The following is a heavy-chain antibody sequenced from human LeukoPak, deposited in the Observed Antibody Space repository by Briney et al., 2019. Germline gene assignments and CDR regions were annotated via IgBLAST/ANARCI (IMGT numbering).Heavy chain of an antibody. D-gene: IGHD3-10*01. V-gene: IGHV3-15*01. J-gene: IGHJ4*02. CDR2: IKSKTDGGTT. CDR3: TTDLLLWFGELLPHFDY. CDR1: GFTFSSYA. Sequence: GGSLRLSCAASGFTFSSYAMSWVRQAPGKGLEWVGRIKSKTDGGTTDYAAPVKGRFTISRDDSKNTLYLQMNSLKTEDTAVYYCTTDLLLWFGELLPHFDYWGQGTLVTVSS.